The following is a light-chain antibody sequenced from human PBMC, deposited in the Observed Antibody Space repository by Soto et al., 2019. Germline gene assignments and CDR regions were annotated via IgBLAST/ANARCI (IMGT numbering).Light chain of an antibody. CDR3: QQLDRYPFT. V-gene: IGKV1-9*01. CDR2: SAS. Sequence: DIQLTQSPSFLSASVGDRVTITCRASLGISTYLAWYQQKPGKVPRLLIYSASTLQSGVPSRFSGSGSGTEFTLTISSLQPEDFASYYCQQLDRYPFTSGGGTKVDIK. J-gene: IGKJ4*01. CDR1: LGISTY.